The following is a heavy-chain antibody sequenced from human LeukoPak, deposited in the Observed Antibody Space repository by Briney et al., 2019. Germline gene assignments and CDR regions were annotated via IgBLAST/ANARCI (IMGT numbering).Heavy chain of an antibody. CDR3: GRGDTMVRGVYDFDR. Sequence: SDTLSLTCSLSGASISTSTYSSGWIRQLPGKGLEWIVRRYHSGSTYYNPPLKSRVTISVATSKNHFSLKLSSVTAADRAVYYCGRGDTMVRGVYDFDRWGQGTLVTVSS. J-gene: IGHJ5*02. D-gene: IGHD3-10*01. CDR1: GASISTSTYS. V-gene: IGHV4-39*07. CDR2: RYHSGST.